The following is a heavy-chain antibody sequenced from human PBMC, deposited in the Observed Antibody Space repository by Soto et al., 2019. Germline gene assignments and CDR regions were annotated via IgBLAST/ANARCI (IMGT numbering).Heavy chain of an antibody. D-gene: IGHD3-3*01. CDR3: AKNDFWSGYYTLFDY. CDR1: GFTFSSYA. J-gene: IGHJ4*02. Sequence: PGGSLRLSCAASGFTFSSYAMSWVRQAPGKGLEWVSAISGSGGSTYYADSVKGRFTISRDNSKNTLYLQMNSLRAEDTAVYYYAKNDFWSGYYTLFDYWGQGTLVTVSS. CDR2: ISGSGGST. V-gene: IGHV3-23*01.